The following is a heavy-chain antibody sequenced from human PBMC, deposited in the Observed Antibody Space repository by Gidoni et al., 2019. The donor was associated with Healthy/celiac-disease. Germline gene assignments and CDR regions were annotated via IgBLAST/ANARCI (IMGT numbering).Heavy chain of an antibody. CDR1: GFTFSSYS. J-gene: IGHJ4*02. CDR3: ARMKQLWSPSDY. D-gene: IGHD5-18*01. Sequence: EVQLVESGGGLVKPGGSLRLSCAASGFTFSSYSMNWVRQAPGKGLEWVSSISSSSSYINYADSVKGRFTISRDNAKNSLYLQMNTLRAEDTAVYYCARMKQLWSPSDYWGQGTLVTVSS. CDR2: ISSSSSYI. V-gene: IGHV3-21*01.